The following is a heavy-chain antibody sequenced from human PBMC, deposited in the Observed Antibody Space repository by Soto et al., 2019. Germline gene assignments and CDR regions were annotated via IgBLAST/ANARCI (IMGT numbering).Heavy chain of an antibody. CDR1: GFTLSDYD. Sequence: DVHLLESGGGLVQPGGSLRLSCVASGFTLSDYDMGWVRQAPGKGLEWVSLIRGDGGATYYARSLEGRLTISRDTSENTLYLQMTSLRAEDTALYYCAKDRRGGEYPAFDLWGQGTLVTVSS. CDR2: IRGDGGAT. J-gene: IGHJ3*01. D-gene: IGHD2-21*01. CDR3: AKDRRGGEYPAFDL. V-gene: IGHV3-23*01.